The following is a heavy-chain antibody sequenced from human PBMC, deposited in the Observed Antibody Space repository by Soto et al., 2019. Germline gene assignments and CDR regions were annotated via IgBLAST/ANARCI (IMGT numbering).Heavy chain of an antibody. CDR1: GFPFSSSN. CDR2: ILSSGNSM. D-gene: IGHD2-8*01. J-gene: IGHJ5*02. Sequence: GGSLRLSCAASGFPFSSSNMNWVRQAPGKGLEWVSSILSSGNSMFYADSVRGRFTISRDNAKNSLYLQMSSLRADDTAIYYCAKDPGPVNVPWGQGTLVTVSS. CDR3: AKDPGPVNVP. V-gene: IGHV3-21*01.